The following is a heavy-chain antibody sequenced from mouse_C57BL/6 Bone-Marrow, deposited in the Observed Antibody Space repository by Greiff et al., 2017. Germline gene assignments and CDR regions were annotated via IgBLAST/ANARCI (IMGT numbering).Heavy chain of an antibody. D-gene: IGHD2-5*01. Sequence: EVMLVESGGGLVQPGGSLSLSCAASGFTFTDYYMSWVRQPPGKALEWLGFIRNKANGYTTEYSASVKGRFTISRDNSQSILYLQMNALRAEDSATYYCARYRAYYSNCYFDYWGQGTTLTVSS. CDR3: ARYRAYYSNCYFDY. J-gene: IGHJ2*01. V-gene: IGHV7-3*01. CDR2: IRNKANGYTT. CDR1: GFTFTDYY.